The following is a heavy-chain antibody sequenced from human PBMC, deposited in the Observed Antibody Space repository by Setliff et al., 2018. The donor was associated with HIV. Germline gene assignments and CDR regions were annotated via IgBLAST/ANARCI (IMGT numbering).Heavy chain of an antibody. V-gene: IGHV1-18*01. CDR1: GYTFSSYG. Sequence: ASVKVSCKASGYTFSSYGISWVRQAPGQGVEWMGWISAYNGNINYAQKLQGRVTMTTDTSTSTAYMELRSLRSDDTAVYYCARGYYNFWSGYYDSRFPNPIDAFDIWGQGTMVTV. D-gene: IGHD3-3*01. J-gene: IGHJ3*02. CDR2: ISAYNGNI. CDR3: ARGYYNFWSGYYDSRFPNPIDAFDI.